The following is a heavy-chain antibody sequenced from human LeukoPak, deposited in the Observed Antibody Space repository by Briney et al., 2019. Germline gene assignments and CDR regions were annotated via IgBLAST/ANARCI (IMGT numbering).Heavy chain of an antibody. CDR2: INPNSGGT. CDR1: GYTFTGYY. V-gene: IGHV1-2*02. D-gene: IGHD3-16*01. J-gene: IGHJ4*02. Sequence: GASVKVSCKASGYTFTGYYMHWVRQAPGQGLEWMGWINPNSGGTNYAQKFQGRVTMTRDTSISTAYMELSRLRSDDTAVYYCARDQGGLVRLFDYWGQGTLVTVSS. CDR3: ARDQGGLVRLFDY.